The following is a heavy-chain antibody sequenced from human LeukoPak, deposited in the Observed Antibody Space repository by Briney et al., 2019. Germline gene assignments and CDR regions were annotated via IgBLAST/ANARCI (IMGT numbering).Heavy chain of an antibody. D-gene: IGHD3-10*01. J-gene: IGHJ6*02. Sequence: GGSLRLSCAASGFTFSNYWMSWVRQAPGKGLEWVANIKQDGSEKYYVDSVKGRFTISRDNAKNSLYLQMNSLRAEDTAVYYCARGVDGSGSYYNYYYYGMDVWGQGTTVTVSS. CDR1: GFTFSNYW. CDR2: IKQDGSEK. CDR3: ARGVDGSGSYYNYYYYGMDV. V-gene: IGHV3-7*02.